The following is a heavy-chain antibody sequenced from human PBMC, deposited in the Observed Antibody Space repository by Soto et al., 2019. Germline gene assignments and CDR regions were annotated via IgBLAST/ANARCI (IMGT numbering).Heavy chain of an antibody. J-gene: IGHJ4*02. CDR2: IYYSGST. CDR3: ARHAPSSSKNKNFVDY. D-gene: IGHD6-13*01. Sequence: QLQLQESGPGLLKPSETLSLTCTVSGGSISSSSYYWGWIRQPPGKGLEWIGSIYYSGSTYYNPSLKSRVTKSVEKANKQYSLKLSSVTAAATAVYYCARHAPSSSKNKNFVDYWGQGTLVTVSS. V-gene: IGHV4-39*01. CDR1: GGSISSSSYY.